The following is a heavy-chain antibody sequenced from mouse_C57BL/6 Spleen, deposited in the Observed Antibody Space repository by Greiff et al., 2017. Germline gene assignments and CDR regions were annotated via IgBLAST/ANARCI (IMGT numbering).Heavy chain of an antibody. D-gene: IGHD2-2*01. CDR3: ARRGYDEAPPYAMDY. CDR2: IYPGNGDT. Sequence: LQESGAELVRPGASVKMSCKASGYTFTSYNMHWVKQTPRQGLEWIGAIYPGNGDTSYNQKFKGKATLTVDKSSSTAYMQLSSLTSEDSAVYFCARRGYDEAPPYAMDYWGQGTSVTVSS. CDR1: GYTFTSYN. V-gene: IGHV1-12*01. J-gene: IGHJ4*01.